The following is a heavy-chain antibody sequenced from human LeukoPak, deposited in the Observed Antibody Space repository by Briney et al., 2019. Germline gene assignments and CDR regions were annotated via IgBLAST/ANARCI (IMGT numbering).Heavy chain of an antibody. CDR2: IRYDGSNK. Sequence: PGGSLRLSCAASGFTFSSYGMHWVRQAPGKGLEWVAFIRYDGSNKYYADSVKGRFTISRDNSKNTLYLQMNSLRAEDTAVYYCAKDATEVVRVFYMDVWGKGTTVTISS. V-gene: IGHV3-30*02. CDR3: AKDATEVVRVFYMDV. D-gene: IGHD3-10*01. CDR1: GFTFSSYG. J-gene: IGHJ6*03.